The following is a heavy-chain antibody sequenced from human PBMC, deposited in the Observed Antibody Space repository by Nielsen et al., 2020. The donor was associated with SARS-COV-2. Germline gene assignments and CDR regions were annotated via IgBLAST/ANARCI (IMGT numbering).Heavy chain of an antibody. V-gene: IGHV3-23*01. CDR3: AKDRAGATYARFDF. CDR2: ISGSGGTT. CDR1: GLTFSTYA. D-gene: IGHD4/OR15-4a*01. J-gene: IGHJ4*02. Sequence: GGSLRLSCAASGLTFSTYAMSWVRQVPGKGLEWVSAISGSGGTTSYADSVKGRFTISRDNSKNTLYQQMNSLRAEDTAVYYCAKDRAGATYARFDFWGQGTLVTVSS.